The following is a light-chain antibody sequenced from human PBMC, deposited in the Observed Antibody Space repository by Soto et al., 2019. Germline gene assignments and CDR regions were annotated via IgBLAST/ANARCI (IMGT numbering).Light chain of an antibody. J-gene: IGLJ2*01. Sequence: YELTQPPSVSVSPGQTASISCSGNKLGNKYACWYQHKPGQSPVLVIYQDTKRPSGIPERFSGSNSGNTATLTISGTQAMDEADYYCQAWDSSTVVFGGGTKLTVL. CDR3: QAWDSSTVV. V-gene: IGLV3-1*01. CDR1: KLGNKY. CDR2: QDT.